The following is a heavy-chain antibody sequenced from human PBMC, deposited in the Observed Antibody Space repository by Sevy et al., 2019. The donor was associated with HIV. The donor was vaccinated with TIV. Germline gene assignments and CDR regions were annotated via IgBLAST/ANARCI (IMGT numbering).Heavy chain of an antibody. J-gene: IGHJ3*02. Sequence: ASVKVSCKASGYTFTGYYMHWVRQAPGQGLEWMGWINPNSGGTNYAQKFQGRVTMTRETSISTAYMELSRLRSDDTAVYYCARDPYPIAAAGTSDGAFDIWGQGTMVTVSS. CDR3: ARDPYPIAAAGTSDGAFDI. D-gene: IGHD6-13*01. CDR1: GYTFTGYY. CDR2: INPNSGGT. V-gene: IGHV1-2*02.